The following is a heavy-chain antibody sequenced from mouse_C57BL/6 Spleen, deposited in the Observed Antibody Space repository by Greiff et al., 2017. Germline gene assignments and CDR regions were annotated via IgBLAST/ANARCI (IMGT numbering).Heavy chain of an antibody. D-gene: IGHD2-4*01. Sequence: QVQLQQSGAELARPGASVKLSCKASGYTFTSYGISWVKQRTGQGLEWIGEIYPRSGNTYYNEKFKGKATLTADKSSSTAYMELRSLTSEDSAVYFCAPQVSYDYDGNFDYWGQGTTLTVSS. V-gene: IGHV1-81*01. CDR3: APQVSYDYDGNFDY. J-gene: IGHJ2*01. CDR1: GYTFTSYG. CDR2: IYPRSGNT.